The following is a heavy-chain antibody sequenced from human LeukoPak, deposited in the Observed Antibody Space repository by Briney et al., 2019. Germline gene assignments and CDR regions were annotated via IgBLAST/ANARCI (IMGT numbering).Heavy chain of an antibody. D-gene: IGHD3-9*01. Sequence: GGSLRLSCAVSGFSVSSFGMSWVRQAPGKGLEWISAISLNGETTWYADSVKGRFIISRDNAKNSLYLQMNSLSDEDTAVYYCARDRGFVNILTGYYLDVWGRGTTVTVSS. CDR1: GFSVSSFG. V-gene: IGHV3-23*01. CDR2: ISLNGETT. CDR3: ARDRGFVNILTGYYLDV. J-gene: IGHJ6*02.